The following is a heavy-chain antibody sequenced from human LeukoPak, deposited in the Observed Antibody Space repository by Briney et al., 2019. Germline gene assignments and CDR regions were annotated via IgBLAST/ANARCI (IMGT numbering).Heavy chain of an antibody. J-gene: IGHJ4*02. CDR3: ARELVTPNLDY. CDR1: GFTFSSYA. Sequence: GGSLRLSCAASGFTFSSYAMSWVRQAPGKGLEWVSSITGSGASTYYADSVKGRFTISRDNSKNTLYLQMNSLRAEDTAVYYCARELVTPNLDYWGQGTLVTVSS. V-gene: IGHV3-23*01. CDR2: ITGSGAST. D-gene: IGHD4-23*01.